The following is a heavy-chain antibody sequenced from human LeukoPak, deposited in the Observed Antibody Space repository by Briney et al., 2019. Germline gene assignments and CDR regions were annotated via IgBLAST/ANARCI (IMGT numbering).Heavy chain of an antibody. Sequence: ASVKVSCKASGGTFSRYAISWVRQAPGQGLEWMGRIIPIFGTPNYAQKFQGRVTISADKSTNTAYMEVTSLRSEDTAVYYCARGDYYDSSGSFDYWGQGTLVTVSS. V-gene: IGHV1-69*06. CDR3: ARGDYYDSSGSFDY. D-gene: IGHD3-22*01. CDR2: IIPIFGTP. J-gene: IGHJ4*02. CDR1: GGTFSRYA.